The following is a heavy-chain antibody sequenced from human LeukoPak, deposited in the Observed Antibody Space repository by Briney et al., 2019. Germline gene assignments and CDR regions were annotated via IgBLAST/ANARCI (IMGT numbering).Heavy chain of an antibody. D-gene: IGHD2-2*01. CDR1: GYTFTSYG. CDR2: ISAYNGNT. V-gene: IGHV1-18*01. J-gene: IGHJ4*02. CDR3: ARARCSSTSCPQVDY. Sequence: ASVKVSCKASGYTFTSYGISWMRQAPGQGLEWMGWISAYNGNTNYAQKLQGRVTMTTDTSTSTAYMELRSLRSDDTAVYYCARARCSSTSCPQVDYWGQGTLVTVSS.